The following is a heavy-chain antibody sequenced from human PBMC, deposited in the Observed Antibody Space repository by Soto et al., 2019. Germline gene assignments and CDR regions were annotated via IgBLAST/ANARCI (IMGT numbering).Heavy chain of an antibody. CDR1: GYTFTSYY. D-gene: IGHD2-2*01. Sequence: ASVKVSCKASGYTFTSYYMHWVRQAPGQGLEWMGIINPSGGSTSYAQKFQGRVTMTRDTSTSTVYMELSSLRSEDTAVYYCARDRPGYCSSSSCSPRYGMDVWGQGTTVTVSS. J-gene: IGHJ6*02. CDR2: INPSGGST. CDR3: ARDRPGYCSSSSCSPRYGMDV. V-gene: IGHV1-46*03.